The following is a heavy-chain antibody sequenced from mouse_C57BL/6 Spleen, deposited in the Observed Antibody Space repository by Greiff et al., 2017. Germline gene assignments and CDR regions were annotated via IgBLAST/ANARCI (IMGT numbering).Heavy chain of an antibody. Sequence: VQLQQPGAELVKPGASVKMSCKASGYTFTSYWITWVKQRPGQGLEWIGDIYPGSGSTNYNEKFKSKATLTVDTSSSTAYMQLSSLTSEDSAVYYCARKRVDYDYAMDYWGQGTSVTVSS. CDR1: GYTFTSYW. J-gene: IGHJ4*01. D-gene: IGHD2-4*01. V-gene: IGHV1-55*01. CDR2: IYPGSGST. CDR3: ARKRVDYDYAMDY.